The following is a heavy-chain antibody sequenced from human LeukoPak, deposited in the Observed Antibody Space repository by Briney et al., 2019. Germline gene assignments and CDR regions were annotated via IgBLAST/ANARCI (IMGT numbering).Heavy chain of an antibody. D-gene: IGHD3-3*01. CDR2: ISGSGGST. CDR3: AKMTLYDFWSGYIPTHAFDI. CDR1: GFTFSSYA. J-gene: IGHJ3*02. V-gene: IGHV3-23*01. Sequence: GGSLRLSCAASGFTFSSYAMSWVRQAPGKGLEWVSAISGSGGSTYYADSVKGRFTISRDNSKSTLYLQMNSLRAEDTAVYYCAKMTLYDFWSGYIPTHAFDIWGQGTMVTVSS.